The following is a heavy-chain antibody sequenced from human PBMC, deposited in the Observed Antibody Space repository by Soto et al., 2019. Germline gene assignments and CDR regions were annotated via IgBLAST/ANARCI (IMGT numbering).Heavy chain of an antibody. CDR1: GFTCGSYA. CDR2: INDSGDKT. V-gene: IGHV3-23*01. CDR3: AKDPQSSGWSYNGFDP. D-gene: IGHD6-19*01. Sequence: LTLSCAGSGFTCGSYALSWVRQAPGEGLEWVSTINDSGDKTYYADSVKVRFTVSRDNSKNTLYLQMNSMRAEDTAIYYCAKDPQSSGWSYNGFDPWGQGTLVTVSS. J-gene: IGHJ5*02.